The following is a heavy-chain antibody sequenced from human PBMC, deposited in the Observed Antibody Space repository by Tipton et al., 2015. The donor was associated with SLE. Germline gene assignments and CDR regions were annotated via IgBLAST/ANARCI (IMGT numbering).Heavy chain of an antibody. CDR3: ARTYSSGPGY. CDR1: GGSISSYY. CDR2: IYYSGST. J-gene: IGHJ4*02. Sequence: TLSLTCTVSGGSISSYYWSWIRQPPGKGLEWIGYIYYSGSTYYNPSLKSRVTISVDTSKNQFSLKLSSVTAADTAVYYCARTYSSGPGYWGQGTLVTVSS. D-gene: IGHD6-19*01. V-gene: IGHV4-59*08.